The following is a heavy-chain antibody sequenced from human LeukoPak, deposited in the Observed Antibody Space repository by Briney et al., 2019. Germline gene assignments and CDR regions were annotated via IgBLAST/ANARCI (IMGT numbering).Heavy chain of an antibody. D-gene: IGHD4-17*01. V-gene: IGHV1-2*02. CDR1: GYTFTGYY. J-gene: IGHJ6*03. Sequence: ASVKVSCKASGYTFTGYYMHWVRQAPGQGLEWMGWINPNSGGTNYAQKFQGRVTMTRDTSISTAYMELSRLRSVDTAVYYCARDYGDYPGYYYYYMDVWGKGTTVTVSS. CDR3: ARDYGDYPGYYYYYMDV. CDR2: INPNSGGT.